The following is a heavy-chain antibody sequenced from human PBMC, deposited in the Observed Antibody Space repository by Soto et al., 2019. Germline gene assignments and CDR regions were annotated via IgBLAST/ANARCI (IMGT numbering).Heavy chain of an antibody. CDR2: ISYDGSNK. D-gene: IGHD6-13*01. Sequence: QVQLVESGGGVVQPGRSLRLSCAASGSTFSSYAMHWVRQAPGKGLEWVAVISYDGSNKYYADSVKGRFTISRDNSKNTLYLQMNSLKTEDTAVYYCIPGISAAGDFDYWGQGTLVTVSS. J-gene: IGHJ4*02. CDR1: GSTFSSYA. V-gene: IGHV3-30-3*01. CDR3: IPGISAAGDFDY.